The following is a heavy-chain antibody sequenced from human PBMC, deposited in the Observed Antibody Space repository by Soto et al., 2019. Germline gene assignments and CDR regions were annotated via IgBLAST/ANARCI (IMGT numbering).Heavy chain of an antibody. V-gene: IGHV1-2*02. D-gene: IGHD3-22*01. CDR1: GYSFTGYY. CDR2: INPNSGAT. CDR3: ARGPFKYDSSGYYVY. Sequence: ASVKVSCKTSGYSFTGYYIHWVRQAPGQGLEWMGWINPNSGATLYARKFQGRVIVSRDTSINTAFMELSSLSSDDTAVYYCARGPFKYDSSGYYVYWGQGTLVTVSS. J-gene: IGHJ1*01.